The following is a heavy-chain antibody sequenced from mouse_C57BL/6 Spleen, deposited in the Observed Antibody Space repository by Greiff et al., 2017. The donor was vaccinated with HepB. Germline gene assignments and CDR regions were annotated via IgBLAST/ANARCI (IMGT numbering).Heavy chain of an antibody. V-gene: IGHV1-82*01. J-gene: IGHJ3*01. CDR3: ARSFYGSSPAD. CDR1: GYAFSSSW. D-gene: IGHD1-1*01. CDR2: IYPGDGET. Sequence: VQLQQSGPELVKPGASVKISCKASGYAFSSSWMNWVKQRPGKGLEWIGRIYPGDGETNSNGKFKGKATLTADKSSSTAYMQLSSLTSEDYAVYFCARSFYGSSPADWGQGTLVTVSA.